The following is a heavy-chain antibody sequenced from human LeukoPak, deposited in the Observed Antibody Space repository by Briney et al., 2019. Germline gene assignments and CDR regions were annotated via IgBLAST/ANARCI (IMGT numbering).Heavy chain of an antibody. J-gene: IGHJ4*02. CDR1: GGSISSSSYY. D-gene: IGHD3-22*01. CDR2: IYYSGST. Sequence: SETLSLTCTVSGGSISSSSYYWGWIRQPPGKGLEWIGSIYYSGSTYYNPSLKSRVTISVDTSKNQFSLKLSSVTAADTAVCYCARRYYYDSSGYYHDYWGQGTLVTVSS. CDR3: ARRYYYDSSGYYHDY. V-gene: IGHV4-39*01.